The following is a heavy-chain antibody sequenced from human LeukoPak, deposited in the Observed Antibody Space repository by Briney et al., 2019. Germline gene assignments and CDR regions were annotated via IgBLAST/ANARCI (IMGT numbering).Heavy chain of an antibody. CDR3: ARWVSGWDV. J-gene: IGHJ6*02. CDR2: LKQDGSEK. CDR1: GFSCSIYW. Sequence: GGSLRLSCAASGFSCSIYWMSWVRQAPGKGLEWVASLKQDGSEKYYVDSVKGRFTISRDNAKNSLSLQMNSLRAEDTAVYYCARWVSGWDVWGQGTTVTVSS. V-gene: IGHV3-7*05.